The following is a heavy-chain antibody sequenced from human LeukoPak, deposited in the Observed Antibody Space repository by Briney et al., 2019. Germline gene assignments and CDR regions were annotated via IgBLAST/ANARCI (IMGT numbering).Heavy chain of an antibody. V-gene: IGHV1-69*04. Sequence: SVKVSCKDSGGTFSSYTISWVRQAPGQGLEWMGRIIPILGIANYAQKFQGRVTITADKSTSTAYMELSSLRSEDTAVYYCARDKRGIVVVPAAQWGQGTLVTVSS. D-gene: IGHD2-2*01. CDR3: ARDKRGIVVVPAAQ. CDR2: IIPILGIA. CDR1: GGTFSSYT. J-gene: IGHJ4*02.